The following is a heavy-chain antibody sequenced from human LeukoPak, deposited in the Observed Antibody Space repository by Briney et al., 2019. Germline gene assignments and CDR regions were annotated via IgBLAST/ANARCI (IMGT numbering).Heavy chain of an antibody. CDR1: GFTFSIYW. CDR3: AREDRYYYYGMDV. CDR2: INSDGSST. Sequence: SGGSLRLSCAASGFTFSIYWMHWVRHAPGKGLVWVSRINSDGSSTNYADSVKGRITISRDNAKNTLYLQMYSLSAEDTAVYYCAREDRYYYYGMDVWGQGTTVTVSS. J-gene: IGHJ6*02. V-gene: IGHV3-74*01.